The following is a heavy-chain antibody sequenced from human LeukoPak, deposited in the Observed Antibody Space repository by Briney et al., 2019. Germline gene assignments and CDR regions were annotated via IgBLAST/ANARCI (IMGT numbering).Heavy chain of an antibody. D-gene: IGHD3-3*01. CDR1: GFTFSSHL. CDR3: AKDISDFGYGMDV. J-gene: IGHJ6*02. CDR2: ISSDGTYT. V-gene: IGHV3-74*01. Sequence: GSLRLSCAASGFTFSSHLMHWVRQAPGKGLVWVPRISSDGTYTNYADSVRGRFTISRDNAKNSLYLQMNSLRAEDTALYYCAKDISDFGYGMDVWGQGTTVTVSS.